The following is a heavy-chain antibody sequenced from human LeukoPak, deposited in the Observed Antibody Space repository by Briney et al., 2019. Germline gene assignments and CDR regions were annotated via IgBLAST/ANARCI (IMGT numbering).Heavy chain of an antibody. Sequence: PGGSLRLSCAASGFTFDDYAMHWVRQAPGKGLEWVAVISYDGSNKYYADSVKGRFTISRDNSKNTLYLQMNSLRAEDTAVYYCARDTDWFDPWGQGTLVTVSS. V-gene: IGHV3-30*04. CDR1: GFTFDDYA. CDR2: ISYDGSNK. J-gene: IGHJ5*02. CDR3: ARDTDWFDP.